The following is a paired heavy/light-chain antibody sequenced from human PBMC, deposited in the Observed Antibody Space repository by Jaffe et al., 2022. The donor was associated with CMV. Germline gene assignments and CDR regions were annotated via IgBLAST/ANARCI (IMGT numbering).Heavy chain of an antibody. CDR2: INSDGSST. CDR3: ARGGTYYDFWSGYYTPYFDY. D-gene: IGHD3-3*01. Sequence: EVQLVESGGGLVQPGGSLRLSCAASGFTFSSYWMHWVRQAPGKGLVWVSRINSDGSSTSYADSVKGRFTISRDNAKNTLYLQMNSLRAEDTAVYYCARGGTYYDFWSGYYTPYFDYWGQGTLVTVSS. J-gene: IGHJ4*02. CDR1: GFTFSSYW. V-gene: IGHV3-74*01.
Light chain of an antibody. J-gene: IGKJ2*01. Sequence: DIQMTQSPSTLSASVGDRVTITCRASQSISSWLAWYQQKPGKAPKLLIYKASSLESGVPSRFSGSGSGTEFTLTISSLQPDDFATYYCQQYNSYSPTYTFGQGTKLEIK. CDR3: QQYNSYSPTYT. CDR2: KAS. CDR1: QSISSW. V-gene: IGKV1-5*03.